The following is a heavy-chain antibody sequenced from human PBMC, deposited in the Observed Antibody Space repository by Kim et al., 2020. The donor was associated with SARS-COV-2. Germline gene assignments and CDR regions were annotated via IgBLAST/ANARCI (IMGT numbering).Heavy chain of an antibody. CDR1: GDSMSSYY. V-gene: IGHV4-59*01. Sequence: SETLSLTCSVSGDSMSSYYWSWLRQPPGKGLEWIGYIYYSGRTDYNPSLKSRVTISVDTSKKQFSLRLSYVTAADTAVYYCARDPSGSGYGTWFDPWGQGTLVTVSS. J-gene: IGHJ5*02. CDR3: ARDPSGSGYGTWFDP. CDR2: IYYSGRT. D-gene: IGHD1-1*01.